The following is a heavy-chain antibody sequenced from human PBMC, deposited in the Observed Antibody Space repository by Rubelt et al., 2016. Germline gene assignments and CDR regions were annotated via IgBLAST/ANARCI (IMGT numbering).Heavy chain of an antibody. D-gene: IGHD1-26*01. CDR3: ARHGQVQSGDAFDI. V-gene: IGHV3-53*01. CDR1: GFSVSSHY. Sequence: EVQLVESGGGLIHPGGSLTLSCAASGFSVSSHYMTWVRQAPGKGLEWVSIMYRSGNTYYADSVEGRFTLSRDNSENSFILQMNSLKAEDTAMYYCARHGQVQSGDAFDIWGQGTMVTVSS. J-gene: IGHJ3*02. CDR2: MYRSGNT.